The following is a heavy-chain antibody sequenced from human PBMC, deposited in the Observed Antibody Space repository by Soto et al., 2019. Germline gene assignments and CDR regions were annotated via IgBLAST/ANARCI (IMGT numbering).Heavy chain of an antibody. J-gene: IGHJ2*01. V-gene: IGHV3-21*01. CDR2: INSSSSYI. D-gene: IGHD3-10*01. CDR3: ARHAIIMVRAANTSPRWYFDL. CDR1: GFTFSSYS. Sequence: EVQLVESGGGLVKPGGSLRLSCAASGFTFSSYSMNWVRQAPGKGLEWVSSINSSSSYIYYSDSVKGRFIISRDNAKNSLYLQLNGLRADDTAVYYCARHAIIMVRAANTSPRWYFDLWGRGTLVTVSS.